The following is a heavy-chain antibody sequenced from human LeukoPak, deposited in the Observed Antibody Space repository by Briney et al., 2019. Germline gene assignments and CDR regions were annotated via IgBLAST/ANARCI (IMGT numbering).Heavy chain of an antibody. CDR3: AREREKVELPAFDI. D-gene: IGHD1-7*01. V-gene: IGHV1-69*04. CDR2: IIPIFGIA. CDR1: GGTFSSYA. Sequence: ASVKVSCKASGGTFSSYAISWVRQAPGQGLEWMGRIIPIFGIANYAQKFQGRVTITADKSTSTAYMELSSLRTEDTAVYYCAREREKVELPAFDIWGQGTMVTVSS. J-gene: IGHJ3*02.